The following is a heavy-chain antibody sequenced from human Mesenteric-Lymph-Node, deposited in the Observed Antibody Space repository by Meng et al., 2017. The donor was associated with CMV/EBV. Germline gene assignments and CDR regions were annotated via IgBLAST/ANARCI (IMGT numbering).Heavy chain of an antibody. CDR2: TIPILGTS. Sequence: SVKVSCKVSGGTFSSYGVSWVRQAPGQGLEWVGGTIPILGTSHYAQHFQGRVTITADKSTSTAYMELSSLRSDDTAVYYCAREPEARTTVRTTSFDYWGQGTLVTVSS. V-gene: IGHV1-69*10. D-gene: IGHD4-17*01. J-gene: IGHJ4*02. CDR3: AREPEARTTVRTTSFDY. CDR1: GGTFSSYG.